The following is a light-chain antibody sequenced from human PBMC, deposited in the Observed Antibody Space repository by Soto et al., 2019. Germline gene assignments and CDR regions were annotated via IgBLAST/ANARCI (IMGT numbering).Light chain of an antibody. CDR1: QGISSY. V-gene: IGKV1-8*01. Sequence: AIRMTQSPSSLSASTGDRVAITCRASQGISSYLAWYQQKPGKAPKLLIYAASTLQSGVPSRFSGSGSGTDFTLTIGCLQYEDFATYYCQQHYSYPWTFGQGTKVDIK. CDR2: AAS. J-gene: IGKJ1*01. CDR3: QQHYSYPWT.